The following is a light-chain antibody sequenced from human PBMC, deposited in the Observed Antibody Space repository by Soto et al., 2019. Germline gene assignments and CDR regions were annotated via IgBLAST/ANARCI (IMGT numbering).Light chain of an antibody. V-gene: IGKV3-15*01. CDR1: QSVSSN. Sequence: EIVMTQSPATLSVSPGERATLSCRDSQSVSSNLAWYQQKPGQAPRLLIYGASTRATGIPARFSGSGSGTEFTLTLSSLQSEEFAVYYCQQYNNWPRTFGQGTKVEIK. CDR3: QQYNNWPRT. CDR2: GAS. J-gene: IGKJ1*01.